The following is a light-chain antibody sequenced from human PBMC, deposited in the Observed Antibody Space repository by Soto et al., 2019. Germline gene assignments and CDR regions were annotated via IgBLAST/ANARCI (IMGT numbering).Light chain of an antibody. Sequence: QSVLTQPASVSASPGHSITISCTGTSSDVWSYNLVSWYQQHPGKAPKLMIYEGSKRPSGVSNRFSGSKSGNTASLTISGLQAEDEADYYCCSYAGSSTYVFGTGTKVTVL. CDR2: EGS. V-gene: IGLV2-23*01. J-gene: IGLJ1*01. CDR3: CSYAGSSTYV. CDR1: SSDVWSYNL.